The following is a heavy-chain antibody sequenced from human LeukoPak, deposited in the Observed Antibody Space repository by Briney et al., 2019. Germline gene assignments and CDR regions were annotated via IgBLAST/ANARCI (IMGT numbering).Heavy chain of an antibody. CDR3: ARDFLGRTNGGSNYFGMDV. J-gene: IGHJ6*02. V-gene: IGHV1-2*04. CDR1: GYTFTDYF. Sequence: ASVKVSCKSSGYTFTDYFLHWVRQAPGQGLEWMGCINLHTGGAHYAQKFQDWVSLTRDTSIDTAFMELSSLRSDATAIYYCARDFLGRTNGGSNYFGMDVWGQGTTVTVSS. CDR2: INLHTGGA. D-gene: IGHD2-8*01.